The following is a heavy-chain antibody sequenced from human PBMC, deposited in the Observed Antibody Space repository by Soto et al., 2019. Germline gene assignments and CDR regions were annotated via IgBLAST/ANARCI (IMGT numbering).Heavy chain of an antibody. CDR3: ARDRIAGSKYYCGRDV. D-gene: IGHD6-13*01. CDR1: GGTFSSYA. CDR2: IIPIFGTE. V-gene: IGHV1-69*01. Sequence: QVQLVQSGAEVKKPWSSVRVSCKASGGTFSSYAISWVRQAPGQGLEWMGGIIPIFGTENYAQKFQGRVTTTEAESTSTADMEMSSMSSEDTAVYYWARDRIAGSKYYCGRDVWGQGATGTVSS. J-gene: IGHJ6*02.